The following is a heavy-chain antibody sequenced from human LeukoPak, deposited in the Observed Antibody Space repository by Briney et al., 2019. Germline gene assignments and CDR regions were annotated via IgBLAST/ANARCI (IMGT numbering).Heavy chain of an antibody. CDR2: IRPTGSNT. CDR1: GFTFSNYA. CDR3: AKLAFYETSAPLRDLSF. D-gene: IGHD1-14*01. V-gene: IGHV3-23*01. Sequence: GGSLRLSCAASGFTFSNYAMSWVRQAPGKGLEWVSIIRPTGSNTYYASSVKGRFTISRDDSKTTLYLQMSSLRAEDTAIYYCAKLAFYETSAPLRDLSFWGQGTLVTVSS. J-gene: IGHJ4*02.